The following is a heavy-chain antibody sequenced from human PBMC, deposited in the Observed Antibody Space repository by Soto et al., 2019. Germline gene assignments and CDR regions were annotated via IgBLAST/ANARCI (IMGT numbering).Heavy chain of an antibody. V-gene: IGHV3-23*01. D-gene: IGHD6-6*01. CDR1: GFTFSSYA. J-gene: IGHJ4*02. CDR3: AKIGSSSSVSLPLVLLDY. Sequence: PGGSLRLSCAASGFTFSSYAMSWVRQSPGKGLEWVSAIPGSGTSTYYAGSVKGRFTISRDNSNNTLYLQMNSLRVEDTAVYYCAKIGSSSSVSLPLVLLDYWGQGALVTVS. CDR2: IPGSGTST.